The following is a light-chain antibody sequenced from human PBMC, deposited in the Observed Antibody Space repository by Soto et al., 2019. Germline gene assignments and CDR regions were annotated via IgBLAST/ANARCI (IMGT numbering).Light chain of an antibody. J-gene: IGKJ4*01. CDR1: QSVSRY. Sequence: EIKVYKSPSAVSATIRDRVTITCRASQSVSRYLNWYQQKPGKAPNLLISAASSLQSGVPSRFGGSGSGTDFTLTISSLQPEDFATYYCQQTYSAPPHTFGGGTKVDIK. CDR2: AAS. CDR3: QQTYSAPPHT. V-gene: IGKV1-39*01.